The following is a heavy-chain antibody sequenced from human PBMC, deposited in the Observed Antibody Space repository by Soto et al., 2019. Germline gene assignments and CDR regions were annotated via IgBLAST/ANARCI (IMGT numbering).Heavy chain of an antibody. Sequence: PSQTLSLTCAISGDSVSSNSAAWNWIRQSPSRGLKRLGRTYYRSKLYNDYAVSVKSRITFNPDTSKNQFSLQLNSVTPEDTAVYYCARASYYDSSGYFDYWGQGTLVTVSS. CDR3: ARASYYDSSGYFDY. CDR1: GDSVSSNSAA. J-gene: IGHJ4*02. CDR2: TYYRSKLYN. V-gene: IGHV6-1*01. D-gene: IGHD3-22*01.